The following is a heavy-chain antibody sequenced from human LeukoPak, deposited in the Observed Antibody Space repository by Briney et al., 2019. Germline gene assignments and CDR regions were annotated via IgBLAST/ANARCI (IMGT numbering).Heavy chain of an antibody. CDR2: IYSGGST. Sequence: GGAPRLSCAASGVTRSSNYKRWGRQAPGEGVEGGSVIYSGGSTYYADSVKGRFTISRDNSKNTLYLQMNSLRAEDTAVYYCARATYSSSWYRGAFDIWGQGTMVTVSS. CDR3: ARATYSSSWYRGAFDI. CDR1: GVTRSSNY. V-gene: IGHV3-53*01. J-gene: IGHJ3*02. D-gene: IGHD6-13*01.